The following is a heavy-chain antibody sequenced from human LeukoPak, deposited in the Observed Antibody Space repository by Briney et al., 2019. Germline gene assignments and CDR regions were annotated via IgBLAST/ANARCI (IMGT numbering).Heavy chain of an antibody. D-gene: IGHD2-2*01. V-gene: IGHV3-30*18. CDR2: ISYDGSNK. CDR1: GFTFSSYG. CDR3: AKSMGCSSTSCYALNYYYYYGMDV. Sequence: PGRSLRLSCAASGFTFSSYGMHWVRQAPGKGLEWVAVISYDGSNKYYADSVKGRFTISRDNSKNTLYLQMNSLRAEDTAAYYCAKSMGCSSTSCYALNYYYYYGMDVWGQGTTVTVSS. J-gene: IGHJ6*02.